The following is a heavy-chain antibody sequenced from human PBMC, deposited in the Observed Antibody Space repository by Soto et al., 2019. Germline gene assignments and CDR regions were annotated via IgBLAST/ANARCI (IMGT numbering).Heavy chain of an antibody. CDR1: GGNPSNSA. CDR3: AGGRIVVAGSSAYYSMDV. CDR2: IIPVFGII. D-gene: IGHD6-19*01. Sequence: QVHLLLQSGAEVKKPGSSVKVACKASGGNPSNSAISWVRQAPGQGLEWMGGIIPVFGIISHEQNFQGRVTITADESTSTGYMALSSVRSEDTAVYFCAGGRIVVAGSSAYYSMDVWGQGTTVTVSS. V-gene: IGHV1-69*01. J-gene: IGHJ6*02.